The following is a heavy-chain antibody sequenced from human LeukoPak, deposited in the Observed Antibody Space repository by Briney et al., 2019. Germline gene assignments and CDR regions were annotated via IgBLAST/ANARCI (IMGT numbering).Heavy chain of an antibody. CDR1: GFTFSTYW. CDR3: AKLPIVGNWFDP. D-gene: IGHD3-22*01. Sequence: GGSLRLSCAASGFTFSTYWMHWVRQAPGKGLEWVSGITDSGGATFYADSVKGRFTISRDNSKNTLYLQMKSLRAEDTAVYYCAKLPIVGNWFDPWGQGTLVTVSS. V-gene: IGHV3-23*01. CDR2: ITDSGGAT. J-gene: IGHJ5*02.